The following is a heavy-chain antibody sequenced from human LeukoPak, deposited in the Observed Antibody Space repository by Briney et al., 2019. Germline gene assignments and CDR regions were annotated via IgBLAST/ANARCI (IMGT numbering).Heavy chain of an antibody. Sequence: KPSETLSLTCTVSGGSISSYYWSWIRQPPGKGLEWIGYIYYSGSTNYNPSLKSRVTISVDTSKNQFSLKLSSVTAADTAVYYCASYNNPYYYDSSGYYYFDYWGQGTLVTVSS. CDR2: IYYSGST. J-gene: IGHJ4*02. V-gene: IGHV4-59*01. CDR3: ASYNNPYYYDSSGYYYFDY. D-gene: IGHD3-22*01. CDR1: GGSISSYY.